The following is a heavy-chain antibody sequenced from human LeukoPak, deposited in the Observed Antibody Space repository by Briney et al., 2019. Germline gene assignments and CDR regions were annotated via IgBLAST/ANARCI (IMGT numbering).Heavy chain of an antibody. D-gene: IGHD6-19*01. CDR1: GFTFSSYN. J-gene: IGHJ5*02. CDR2: ISSSSSTI. V-gene: IGHV3-48*01. CDR3: AKSGPGIAVAGGGNWFDP. Sequence: GGSLRLSCAASGFTFSSYNMNWVRQAPGKGLEWVSYISSSSSTIYYADSVKGRFTISRDNSKNTLYLQMNSLRAEDTAVYYCAKSGPGIAVAGGGNWFDPWGQGTLVTVSS.